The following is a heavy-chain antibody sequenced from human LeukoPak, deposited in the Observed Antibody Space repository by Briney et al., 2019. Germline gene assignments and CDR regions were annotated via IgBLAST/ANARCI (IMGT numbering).Heavy chain of an antibody. CDR2: IYHSGST. D-gene: IGHD6-6*01. CDR1: GGSISTYY. J-gene: IGHJ1*01. Sequence: SETLSLTCTVSGGSISTYYWNWIRQPPGKGLEWIGYIYHSGSTNYNPSLQSRVTISVDTSKNQFSLNLNPVTAADTAVYYCARGGAARLHFQNWGQGTLVTVSS. CDR3: ARGGAARLHFQN. V-gene: IGHV4-59*01.